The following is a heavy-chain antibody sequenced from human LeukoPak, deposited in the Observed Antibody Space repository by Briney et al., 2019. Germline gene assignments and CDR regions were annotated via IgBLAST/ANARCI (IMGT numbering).Heavy chain of an antibody. V-gene: IGHV4-34*01. J-gene: IGHJ6*02. D-gene: IGHD3-3*01. CDR1: GGSFSGYY. Sequence: PSETLSLTCAVYGGSFSGYYWSWLRQPPGKGLEWIGEINHSGSTNYNPSLQSRVTISVDTSKNQFSLTLSSVTAADTAVYYCASEEIGDFWSGYYSRYYYYYGMDVWGQGTTVTVSS. CDR2: INHSGST. CDR3: ASEEIGDFWSGYYSRYYYYYGMDV.